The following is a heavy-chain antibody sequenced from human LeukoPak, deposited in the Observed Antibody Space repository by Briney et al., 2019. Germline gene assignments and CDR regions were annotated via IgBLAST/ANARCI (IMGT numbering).Heavy chain of an antibody. CDR2: ISSSSSYI. CDR1: GFTFRTYD. Sequence: GGSLRLSCAVSGFTFRTYDMNWVRQAPGKGLEWISFISSSSSYIYYADSVKGRFTISRDNAKNSLYLQMNSLRAEDTAVYYCARVGQGGSGSYYNPFDYWGQGTLVTVSS. J-gene: IGHJ4*02. CDR3: ARVGQGGSGSYYNPFDY. D-gene: IGHD3-10*01. V-gene: IGHV3-21*01.